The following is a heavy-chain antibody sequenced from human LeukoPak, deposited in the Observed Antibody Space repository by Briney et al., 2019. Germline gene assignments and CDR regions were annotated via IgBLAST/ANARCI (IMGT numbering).Heavy chain of an antibody. CDR2: ISGDGGST. V-gene: IGHV3-43*02. CDR1: GFTFDDYA. D-gene: IGHD4-23*01. Sequence: GGSLRLSCAASGFTFDDYAMHWVRQGPGKGLEWVYLISGDGGSTYYADSVKGRFTISRDNSKNSLYLQMNSLRTEDTALYYCAKGGNYGGNSRLNYWGQGTLVTVSS. J-gene: IGHJ4*02. CDR3: AKGGNYGGNSRLNY.